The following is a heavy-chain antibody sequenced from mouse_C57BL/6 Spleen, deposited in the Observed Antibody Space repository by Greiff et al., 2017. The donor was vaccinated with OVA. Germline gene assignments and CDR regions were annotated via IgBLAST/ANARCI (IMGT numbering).Heavy chain of an antibody. CDR2: ISSGSSTI. V-gene: IGHV5-17*01. D-gene: IGHD2-1*01. J-gene: IGHJ4*01. Sequence: EVKLEESGGGLVKPGGSLKLSCAASGFTFSDYGMHWVRQAPEKGLEWVAYISSGSSTIYYADTVKGRFTISRDNAKNTLFLQMTSLRSEDTAMYYCARKVLIYYGNYDYAMDYWGQGTSVTVSS. CDR1: GFTFSDYG. CDR3: ARKVLIYYGNYDYAMDY.